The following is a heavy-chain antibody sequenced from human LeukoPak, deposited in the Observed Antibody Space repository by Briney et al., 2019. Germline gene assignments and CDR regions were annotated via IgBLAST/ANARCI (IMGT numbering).Heavy chain of an antibody. J-gene: IGHJ3*02. CDR1: EFSVGSNY. CDR3: ANDGAYYDSSTDAFDI. CDR2: ISGSGGST. D-gene: IGHD3-22*01. Sequence: GGSLRLSCAASEFSVGSNYMTWVRQAPGKGLEWVSAISGSGGSTYYADSVKGRFIISRDNSKNTLYLQMNSLRAEDTAVYYCANDGAYYDSSTDAFDIWGQGTMVTVSS. V-gene: IGHV3-23*01.